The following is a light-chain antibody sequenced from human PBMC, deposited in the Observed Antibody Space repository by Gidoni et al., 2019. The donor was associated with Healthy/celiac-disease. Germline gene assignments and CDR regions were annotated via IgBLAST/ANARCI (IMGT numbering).Light chain of an antibody. V-gene: IGLV2-14*01. CDR1: SSDVGGYNY. CDR2: DVS. Sequence: QSALTQPASVSGAPGPSITISCTGTSSDVGGYNYVPWYQQHPGKAPKLMIYDVSNRPSGVSNRFAGSKSGNTASLTISGLQAEDEADYYCSSYTSSSTLCVFGTGTKVTVL. CDR3: SSYTSSSTLCV. J-gene: IGLJ1*01.